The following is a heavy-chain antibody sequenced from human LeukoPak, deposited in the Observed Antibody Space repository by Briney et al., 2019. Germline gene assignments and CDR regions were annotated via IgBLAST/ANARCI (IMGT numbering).Heavy chain of an antibody. D-gene: IGHD6-13*01. V-gene: IGHV1-2*02. CDR1: GYMFTDYF. Sequence: ASVRVSCKASGYMFTDYFMHWVRQAPGQGPEWMGWFNPKSGDKNYAQQFQGRVPMTRDTSINTAYMEMSGLTSDDTAVYYCARAQLLTAPAGTFADNWGQGTLVTVSS. CDR2: FNPKSGDK. J-gene: IGHJ4*02. CDR3: ARAQLLTAPAGTFADN.